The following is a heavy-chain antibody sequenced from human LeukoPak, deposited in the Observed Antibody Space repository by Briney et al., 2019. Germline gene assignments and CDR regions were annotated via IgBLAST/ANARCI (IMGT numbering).Heavy chain of an antibody. V-gene: IGHV3-21*01. Sequence: GGSLRLSCAASGFTFSSYHINWVRQAPGKGREWVSSITSNSESIYYARSVKGRFTISRDNAKNSLYLQMSSLRVEDTAVYYCARGLCGGDCYDYWGQGTLVTVSS. D-gene: IGHD2-21*01. CDR3: ARGLCGGDCYDY. CDR2: ITSNSESI. J-gene: IGHJ4*02. CDR1: GFTFSSYH.